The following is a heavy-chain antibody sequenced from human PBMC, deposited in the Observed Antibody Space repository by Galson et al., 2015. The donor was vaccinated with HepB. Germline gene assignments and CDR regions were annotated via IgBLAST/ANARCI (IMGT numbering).Heavy chain of an antibody. CDR2: ISYEGSNK. J-gene: IGHJ4*02. CDR3: ARRALRGVGSPAGNYFDY. D-gene: IGHD3-10*01. CDR1: GFTFSSYS. V-gene: IGHV3-30*04. Sequence: CAASGFTFSSYSMHWVRQAPGKGLEWVAVISYEGSNKNYADSVKGRFTISRDNSKNTLYLQMNSLRAEDTAVYYCARRALRGVGSPAGNYFDYWGQGTLVTVSS.